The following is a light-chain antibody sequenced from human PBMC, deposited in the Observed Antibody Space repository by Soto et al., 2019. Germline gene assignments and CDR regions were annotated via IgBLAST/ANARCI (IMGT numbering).Light chain of an antibody. Sequence: QLVLTQSPSASASLGASVKLTCTLSSGHSNFAIAWHQQQPQKGPRYLMRVNTDGSHSRGAGVPDRFSGSSSGAERYLTISSLQSEDEADYYWQTWATAGFWVFGGGTKLTVL. J-gene: IGLJ3*02. CDR2: VNTDGSH. CDR1: SGHSNFA. V-gene: IGLV4-69*02. CDR3: QTWATAGFWV.